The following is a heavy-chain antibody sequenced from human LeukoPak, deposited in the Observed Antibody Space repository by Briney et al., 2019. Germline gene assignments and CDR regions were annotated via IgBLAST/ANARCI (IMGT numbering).Heavy chain of an antibody. J-gene: IGHJ5*02. CDR2: LYYSGST. CDR1: GGSISSYY. D-gene: IGHD2-2*02. V-gene: IGHV4-59*08. CDR3: ASCSTGCYKGGWFDP. Sequence: SETLSLTCSVSGGSISSYYWSWIRQPPGKGPESIGYLYYSGSTNYNPSLESRVTISVDTSKNQFSLKLSSVSAADAAVYYCASCSTGCYKGGWFDPWGQGILVSVSS.